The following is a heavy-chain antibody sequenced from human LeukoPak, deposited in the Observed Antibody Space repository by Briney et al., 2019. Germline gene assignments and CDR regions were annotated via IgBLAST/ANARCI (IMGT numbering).Heavy chain of an antibody. CDR3: AKDRSGSHFDY. D-gene: IGHD1-26*01. CDR1: GLPFSCCG. Sequence: PGGSLRLSCAASGLPFSCCGMHWVRQAPGKGLEWLAVISYDGSNKYYADSVKGRFTISRDNSKNTLYLQMNSLRAEGTAVYYCAKDRSGSHFDYWGQGTLVTVSS. V-gene: IGHV3-30*18. CDR2: ISYDGSNK. J-gene: IGHJ4*02.